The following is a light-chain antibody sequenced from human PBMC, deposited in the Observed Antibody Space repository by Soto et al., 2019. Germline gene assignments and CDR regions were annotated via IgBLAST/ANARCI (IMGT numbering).Light chain of an antibody. CDR1: QSVSSY. Sequence: EIVLTQSPATLSLSPGERATLSCRASQSVSSYLAWYQQKPGQAPRLLIYDASNRATGIPARFSGSGSGTDFTLTIRSLDPEDFSVYYCQQRSNWPPFTFGPGTKVDIK. J-gene: IGKJ3*01. CDR3: QQRSNWPPFT. CDR2: DAS. V-gene: IGKV3-11*01.